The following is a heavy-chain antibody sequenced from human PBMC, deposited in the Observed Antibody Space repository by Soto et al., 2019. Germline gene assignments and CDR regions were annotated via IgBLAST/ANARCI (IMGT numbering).Heavy chain of an antibody. J-gene: IGHJ4*02. CDR1: GFTFGDYS. V-gene: IGHV3-11*01. CDR2: IDSRGRTL. CDR3: ARDRRVSGNSRAGFDY. D-gene: IGHD3-3*01. Sequence: GGSLSLSCVASGFTFGDYSMSWIRQAPGKGLEWLAFIDSRGRTLSYADSVRGRFTISRDNAENSVYLQMDSLRADDTAVYYCARDRRVSGNSRAGFDYWGQGTLVTVSS.